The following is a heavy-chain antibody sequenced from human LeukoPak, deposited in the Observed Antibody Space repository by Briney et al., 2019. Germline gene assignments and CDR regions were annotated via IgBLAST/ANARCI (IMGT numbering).Heavy chain of an antibody. CDR1: GYTFTGYY. D-gene: IGHD3-10*01. J-gene: IGHJ4*02. V-gene: IGHV1-2*02. Sequence: ASVKVSCKASGYTFTGYYMHWVRQAPGQGLEWMGWINPNSGGTNYAQKFQGRVTMTRDTSISTAYMELSRLRSDDTAVYYCARVQEDGSGSYYDGDYYFDYWGQGTLVTVSS. CDR3: ARVQEDGSGSYYDGDYYFDY. CDR2: INPNSGGT.